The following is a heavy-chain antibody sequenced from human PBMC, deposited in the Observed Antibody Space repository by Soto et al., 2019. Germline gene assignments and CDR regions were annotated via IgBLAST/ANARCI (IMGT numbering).Heavy chain of an antibody. Sequence: SETLSLTCTVSGASISSGDYYWSWIRQPPGKGLEWIGYIHYSGSTYYNPSLKSRVTISVDTSKNQFSVTLNSVTAADTAVYYCARVVVARWFVPWGQGTLVTVSS. D-gene: IGHD2-15*01. V-gene: IGHV4-30-4*01. CDR1: GASISSGDYY. CDR3: ARVVVARWFVP. CDR2: IHYSGST. J-gene: IGHJ5*02.